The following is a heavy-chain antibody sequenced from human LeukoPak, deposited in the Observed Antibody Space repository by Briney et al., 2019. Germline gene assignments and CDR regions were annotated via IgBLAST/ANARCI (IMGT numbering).Heavy chain of an antibody. V-gene: IGHV4-4*07. CDR3: ARPQAPYGLVDWYFDL. J-gene: IGHJ2*01. Sequence: SETLSLTCTVSGGSISSYYWSWIRQPAGKGLEWIGRIYTSGSTNYNPSLKSRVTMSVDTSKNQFSLKLSSVTAADTAVYYCARPQAPYGLVDWYFDLWGRGTLVTVSS. CDR1: GGSISSYY. CDR2: IYTSGST. D-gene: IGHD3-10*01.